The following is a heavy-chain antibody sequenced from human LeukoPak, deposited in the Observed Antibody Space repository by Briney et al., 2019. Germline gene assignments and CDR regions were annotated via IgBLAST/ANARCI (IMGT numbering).Heavy chain of an antibody. D-gene: IGHD2-2*01. CDR2: ISAYNGNT. J-gene: IGHJ6*02. CDR1: SCTFTSYG. V-gene: IGHV1-18*01. CDR3: ARVLCSSISCPAWDYYYGMDV. Sequence: ASVKVSCKASSCTFTSYGISWVRQAPGQGLEWMGWISAYNGNTNYAQKLQGRVTMTTDTSTSTAYMELRSLRSDDTAVYYCARVLCSSISCPAWDYYYGMDVWGQGTTVTVSS.